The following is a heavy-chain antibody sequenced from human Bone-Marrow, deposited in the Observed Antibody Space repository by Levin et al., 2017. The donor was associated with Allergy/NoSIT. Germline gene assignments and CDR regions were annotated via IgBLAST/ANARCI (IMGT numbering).Heavy chain of an antibody. CDR1: GDSINNTNHY. Sequence: LRLSCTVSGDSINNTNHYWSWIRQPAGKGLEWIGRMFAGGAATYNRSLRSRVTISIDTSKNQFSLKLTSLTAADTAVYYCARDETFNSWHTGWFDPWGQGTLVTVSS. CDR2: MFAGGAA. D-gene: IGHD6-13*01. V-gene: IGHV4-61*02. CDR3: ARDETFNSWHTGWFDP. J-gene: IGHJ5*02.